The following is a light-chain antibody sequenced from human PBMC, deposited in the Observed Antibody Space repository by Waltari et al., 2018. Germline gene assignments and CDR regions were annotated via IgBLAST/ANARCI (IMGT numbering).Light chain of an antibody. CDR1: QSFTSSY. Sequence: EIVLTQSPATLSLSPGERATLSCRASQSFTSSYLTWYQQKPGQAPRLLIYGASSRATGIPDRFSGSGSGTGFTLTISRLEPEDFAVDYCQQYGSSPRPFGEGTKVEIK. J-gene: IGKJ1*01. CDR3: QQYGSSPRP. CDR2: GAS. V-gene: IGKV3-20*01.